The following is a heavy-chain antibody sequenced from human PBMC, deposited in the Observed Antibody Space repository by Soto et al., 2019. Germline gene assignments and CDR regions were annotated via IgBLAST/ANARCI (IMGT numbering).Heavy chain of an antibody. J-gene: IGHJ5*02. D-gene: IGHD1-26*01. V-gene: IGHV4-59*01. CDR1: GVSISSGY. CDR3: ASSNTTCPGCYS. CDR2: ISHSDLR. Sequence: QVQLQESGPGLVKPSETLSLTCIVSGVSISSGYCTWIRQSPGKGLEWIGYISHSDLRHHRASLQRRLTMSVETSKNQFSLNLTSVTAADKAIRYCASSNTTCPGCYSWGQGTLVTVSS.